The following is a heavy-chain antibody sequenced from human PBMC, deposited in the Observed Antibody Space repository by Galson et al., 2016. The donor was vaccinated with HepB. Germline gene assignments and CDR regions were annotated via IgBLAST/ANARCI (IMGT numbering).Heavy chain of an antibody. CDR1: GYTFIGYY. CDR3: ARVTGYCSGGSCANWFDH. D-gene: IGHD2-15*01. J-gene: IGHJ5*02. V-gene: IGHV1-2*02. Sequence: SVKVSCKASGYTFIGYYVHWVRQAPGQGLEWMGWINPNNGGTKYAQKFQGRVTMTRDTSISTAYVDLSSLRSDDTAGYYCARVTGYCSGGSCANWFDHGGQGTLVTVSS. CDR2: INPNNGGT.